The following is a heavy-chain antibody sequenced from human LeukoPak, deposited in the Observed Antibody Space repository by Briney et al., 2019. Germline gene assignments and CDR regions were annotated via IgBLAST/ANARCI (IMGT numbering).Heavy chain of an antibody. D-gene: IGHD6-19*01. Sequence: SETLSLTCTVSGGSISSYYWSWIRQPPGKGLEWIGYICYSGSTNYNPSLKSRVTISVDTSKNQFSLKLSSVTAADTAVYYCARKQSIAVAGKTYYYGMDVWGQGTTVTVSS. CDR3: ARKQSIAVAGKTYYYGMDV. CDR1: GGSISSYY. CDR2: ICYSGST. V-gene: IGHV4-59*08. J-gene: IGHJ6*02.